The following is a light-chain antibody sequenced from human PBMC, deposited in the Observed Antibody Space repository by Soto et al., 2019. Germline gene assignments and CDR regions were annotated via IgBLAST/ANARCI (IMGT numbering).Light chain of an antibody. J-gene: IGKJ3*01. V-gene: IGKV1-12*01. Sequence: DFKMTQPPPSGSASVEDGVPIPFRASQGFTSWLAWNHQKPGKAPKLLIYVASSLKSGVPSRFSGSGSGTDFTLTISSLQPEDFATYYCQQANSFPGPFGPGTKVDIK. CDR1: QGFTSW. CDR2: VAS. CDR3: QQANSFPGP.